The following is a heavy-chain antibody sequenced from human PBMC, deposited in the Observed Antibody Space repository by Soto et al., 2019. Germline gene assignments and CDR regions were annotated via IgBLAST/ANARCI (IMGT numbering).Heavy chain of an antibody. V-gene: IGHV1-18*01. Sequence: QVQLVQSGAEVKKPGASVKVSCKASGYTFTSYGISWVRQAPGQGLEWMGWISAYNGNTNYAQKLQGRVTMTTDTSTRTAYMELRSLRSDDTAVYYCARAATYYYDSSGGTEVDYWGQGTLVTVSS. D-gene: IGHD3-22*01. CDR1: GYTFTSYG. CDR2: ISAYNGNT. J-gene: IGHJ4*02. CDR3: ARAATYYYDSSGGTEVDY.